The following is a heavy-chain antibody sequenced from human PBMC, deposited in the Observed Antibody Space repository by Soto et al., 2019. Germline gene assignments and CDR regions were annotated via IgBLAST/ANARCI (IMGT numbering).Heavy chain of an antibody. D-gene: IGHD2-21*02. CDR2: IIPIFGTA. J-gene: IGHJ4*02. Sequence: GASVKVSCKASGGTFSSYAISWVRQTPGQGLEWMGGIIPIFGTANYAQKFQGRVTITADESTSTAYMGLSSLRSEDTAVYYCASSLAYCGGDCHLDYWGQGTLVTVSS. CDR1: GGTFSSYA. V-gene: IGHV1-69*13. CDR3: ASSLAYCGGDCHLDY.